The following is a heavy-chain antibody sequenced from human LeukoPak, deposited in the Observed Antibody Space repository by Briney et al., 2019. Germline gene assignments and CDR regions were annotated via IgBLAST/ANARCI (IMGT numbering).Heavy chain of an antibody. J-gene: IGHJ5*02. Sequence: SETLSLTCTVSGGSISSGGYYWRWIRQHPGRGLEWIEYIYYSGTTYYNPSLKSRVTISVDMSKNQFSLQLSSVTAADTAVYYCARVKDYGDYWFDPWGQGTLVTVSS. D-gene: IGHD4-17*01. CDR1: GGSISSGGYY. CDR3: ARVKDYGDYWFDP. V-gene: IGHV4-31*03. CDR2: IYYSGTT.